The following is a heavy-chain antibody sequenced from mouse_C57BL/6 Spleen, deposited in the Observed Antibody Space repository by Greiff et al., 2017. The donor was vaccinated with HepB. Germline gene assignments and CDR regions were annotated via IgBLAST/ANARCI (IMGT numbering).Heavy chain of an antibody. Sequence: QVQLKQPGAELVKPGASVKLSCKAPGYTFTSHWMQWVRQRPGQGLEWIGEIFPGSGSTYYNEKFKGKATLTVDTSSSTAYMQLSSLTSEDSAVYFCARSESKRGFAYWGQGTLVTVSA. CDR2: IFPGSGST. CDR1: GYTFTSHW. CDR3: ARSESKRGFAY. V-gene: IGHV1-56*01. D-gene: IGHD1-3*01. J-gene: IGHJ3*01.